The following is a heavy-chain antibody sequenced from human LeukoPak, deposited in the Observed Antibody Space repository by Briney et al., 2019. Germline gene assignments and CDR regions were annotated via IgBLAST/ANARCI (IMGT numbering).Heavy chain of an antibody. Sequence: QPGRSLRLSCAASGFTFSSYAMHWVRQAPGKGLEWVAVISYDGSNKYYADSVKGRFTISRDNSKNTLYLQMNSLRAEDTAVYYCARFSGSYYDYWGQGTLVTVSS. CDR3: ARFSGSYYDY. D-gene: IGHD1-26*01. CDR2: ISYDGSNK. CDR1: GFTFSSYA. J-gene: IGHJ4*02. V-gene: IGHV3-30-3*01.